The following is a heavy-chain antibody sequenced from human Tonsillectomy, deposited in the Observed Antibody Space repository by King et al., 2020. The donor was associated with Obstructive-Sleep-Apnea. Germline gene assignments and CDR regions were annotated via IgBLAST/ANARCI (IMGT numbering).Heavy chain of an antibody. CDR2: IYHSGST. J-gene: IGHJ4*02. D-gene: IGHD2/OR15-2a*01. CDR3: ASGNSTSPGY. Sequence: QLQESGPGLVKPSGTLSLTCAVSGGSISSTNWWSWVRQPPGKGLEGIGEIYHSGSTNYNPSLKNRVTISIDKSDDQFSLKLTSMTAADTAVYYCASGNSTSPGYWGQGTLVTVSS. CDR1: GGSISSTNW. V-gene: IGHV4-4*02.